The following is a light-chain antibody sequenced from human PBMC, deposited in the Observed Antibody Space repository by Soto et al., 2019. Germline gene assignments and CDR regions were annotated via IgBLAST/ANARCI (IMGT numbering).Light chain of an antibody. CDR3: QQYGSSPFT. CDR1: QSVGTSY. V-gene: IGKV3-20*01. Sequence: EIVLTQSPGTLSLSPGERATLSCRASQSVGTSYLAWYQQKPGQAPRLLIYGASSRATGIPDRFSGSGSGTDFTLTISRLEPEDVAVYYCQQYGSSPFTFGGGTKVEIK. J-gene: IGKJ4*01. CDR2: GAS.